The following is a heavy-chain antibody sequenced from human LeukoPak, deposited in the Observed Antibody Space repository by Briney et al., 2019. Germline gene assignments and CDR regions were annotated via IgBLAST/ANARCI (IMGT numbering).Heavy chain of an antibody. Sequence: PSETLSLTCTVSSGSITSGSYYWSWIRQPAGKGLEWIGRIYTSGSTNYNPSLKSRVTISIDTSKNQFSLKLSSVTAADTAVYYCARHYARPTGFDYWGQGTLVTVSS. CDR2: IYTSGST. CDR3: ARHYARPTGFDY. V-gene: IGHV4-61*02. D-gene: IGHD3-16*01. J-gene: IGHJ4*02. CDR1: SGSITSGSYY.